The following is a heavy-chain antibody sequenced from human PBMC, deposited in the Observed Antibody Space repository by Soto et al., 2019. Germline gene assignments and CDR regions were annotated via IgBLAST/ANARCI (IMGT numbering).Heavy chain of an antibody. V-gene: IGHV3-30*18. CDR2: ISYVGSNK. D-gene: IGHD4-17*01. CDR1: GFTFSSYG. Sequence: GGSLRLSCAASGFTFSSYGMHWVRQAPGKGLEWVALISYVGSNKYYAESVNGRFTNARDNSKNTLYLQMNSLRAEDTAVYYCAKPSGDYYYYHATDVWGQGTTVTVSS. CDR3: AKPSGDYYYYHATDV. J-gene: IGHJ6*02.